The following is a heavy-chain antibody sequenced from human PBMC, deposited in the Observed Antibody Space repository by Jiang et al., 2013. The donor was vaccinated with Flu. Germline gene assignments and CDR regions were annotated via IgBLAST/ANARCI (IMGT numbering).Heavy chain of an antibody. V-gene: IGHV1-18*01. J-gene: IGHJ4*02. CDR1: GYTFTTYG. Sequence: GYTFTTYGVSWVRQAPGQGLEWMGWISVYSGKTNYAQQFLGRVTMTTDTSTNTAYMELKSLRSDDTAVYYCARDWDGYNYVGYWGQGTLVTVSS. D-gene: IGHD5-24*01. CDR2: ISVYSGKT. CDR3: ARDWDGYNYVGY.